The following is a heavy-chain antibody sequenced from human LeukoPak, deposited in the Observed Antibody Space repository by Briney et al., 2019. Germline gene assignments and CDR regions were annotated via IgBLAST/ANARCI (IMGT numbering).Heavy chain of an antibody. Sequence: SETLSLTCAVYGGSFSGYYWSWIRQPPGKGLEWIGEINHSGSTNYNPSLKSRVTISVDTSKNQFSLKLGSVTAADTAVYYCARGPIAAAGDNWFDPWGQGTLVTVSS. CDR1: GGSFSGYY. D-gene: IGHD6-13*01. V-gene: IGHV4-34*01. J-gene: IGHJ5*02. CDR2: INHSGST. CDR3: ARGPIAAAGDNWFDP.